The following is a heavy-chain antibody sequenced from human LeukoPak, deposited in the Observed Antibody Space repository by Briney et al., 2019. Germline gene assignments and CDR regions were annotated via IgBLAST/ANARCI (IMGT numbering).Heavy chain of an antibody. CDR1: GGTFSSYA. J-gene: IGHJ6*03. Sequence: RASVKVSCKASGGTFSSYAISWVRQAPGQGLEWMGGIIPIFGTSNYAQKFQGRVTITTDESTSTAYMELSSLRSEDTAVYYCARTIVALLTTYYMDVWGKGTTVTVSS. D-gene: IGHD4/OR15-4a*01. V-gene: IGHV1-69*05. CDR3: ARTIVALLTTYYMDV. CDR2: IIPIFGTS.